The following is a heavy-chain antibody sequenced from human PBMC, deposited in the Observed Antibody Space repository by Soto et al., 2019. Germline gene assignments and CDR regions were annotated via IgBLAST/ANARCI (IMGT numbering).Heavy chain of an antibody. D-gene: IGHD3-10*01. CDR2: IWYDGSNK. CDR3: ARAGDLYGSGSYSENFDY. V-gene: IGHV3-33*01. CDR1: GFTFSSYG. J-gene: IGHJ4*02. Sequence: QVQLVESGGGVVQPGRSLRLSCAASGFTFSSYGMHWVRQAPGKGLEWAAVIWYDGSNKYYADSVKGRFTISRDNSKNTLYLQMSSLRAEDTAVYYCARAGDLYGSGSYSENFDYWGQGTLVTVSS.